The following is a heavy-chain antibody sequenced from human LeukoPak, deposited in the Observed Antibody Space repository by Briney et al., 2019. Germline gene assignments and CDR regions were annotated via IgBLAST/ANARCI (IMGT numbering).Heavy chain of an antibody. J-gene: IGHJ6*03. CDR3: AKATADYYYYMDV. CDR2: ISSSSSTI. V-gene: IGHV3-48*01. Sequence: GGSLRLSCAASGFTFSSYSMNWVRQAPGKGLEWVSYISSSSSTIYYADSVKGRFTISRDNAKNSLYLQMNSLRAEDTALYYCAKATADYYYYMDVWGKGTTVTISS. CDR1: GFTFSSYS. D-gene: IGHD6-13*01.